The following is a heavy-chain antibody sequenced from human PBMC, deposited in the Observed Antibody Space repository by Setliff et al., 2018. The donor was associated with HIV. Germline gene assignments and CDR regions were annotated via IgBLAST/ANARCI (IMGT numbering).Heavy chain of an antibody. V-gene: IGHV3-23*01. D-gene: IGHD2-15*01. J-gene: IGHJ4*02. CDR1: GFIFSDFA. CDR3: VKGLYVVDY. CDR2: ISYKGD. Sequence: GESLKISCAASGFIFSDFAMTWVRQVPGKGLEWVSTISYKGDDYADSVRGRFTISRDNSKSTLYLRMNSLKAEDTAMYYCVKGLYVVDYWGQGTLVTVSS.